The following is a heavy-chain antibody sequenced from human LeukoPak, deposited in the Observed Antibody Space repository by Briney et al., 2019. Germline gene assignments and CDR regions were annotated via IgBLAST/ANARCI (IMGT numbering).Heavy chain of an antibody. D-gene: IGHD2-15*01. Sequence: GGSLRLSCAASGFTFSSYGMHWVRQAPGKGLEWVAVIWYDGSNKYYADSVKGRFTISRDNSKNTLYLQMNSLRAEDTAVYYCAREGWPSAIMGVWGQGTTVTVSS. V-gene: IGHV3-33*01. CDR2: IWYDGSNK. CDR3: AREGWPSAIMGV. CDR1: GFTFSSYG. J-gene: IGHJ6*02.